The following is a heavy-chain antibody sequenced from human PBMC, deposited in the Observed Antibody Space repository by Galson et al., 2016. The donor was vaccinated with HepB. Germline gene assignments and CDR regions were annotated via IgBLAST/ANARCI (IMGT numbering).Heavy chain of an antibody. V-gene: IGHV1-69*13. CDR3: ARVFPWGTSSLGSHYYGLDV. CDR2: IIPVFGRT. CDR1: GGTFNSFA. J-gene: IGHJ6*02. Sequence: SVKVSCKASGGTFNSFAFHWVRQAPGQGLEWMGGIIPVFGRTNYAQKFQGRVTITADESTSTAYMELSSLRSEDTAVYYCARVFPWGTSSLGSHYYGLDVWGQGTTVTVSS. D-gene: IGHD6-6*01.